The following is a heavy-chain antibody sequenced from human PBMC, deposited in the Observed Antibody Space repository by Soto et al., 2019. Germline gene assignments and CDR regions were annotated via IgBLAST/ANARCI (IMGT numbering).Heavy chain of an antibody. Sequence: SETLSLTCTVSGGSISGYFWSWIRQPPGKGLEWIGYIYHSGSTYYNPSLKSRVTISVDRSKNQFSLKLSSVTAADTAVYYCARVPDRWGQGTLVTVSS. D-gene: IGHD2-2*01. V-gene: IGHV4-59*12. CDR3: ARVPDR. CDR2: IYHSGST. J-gene: IGHJ5*02. CDR1: GGSISGYF.